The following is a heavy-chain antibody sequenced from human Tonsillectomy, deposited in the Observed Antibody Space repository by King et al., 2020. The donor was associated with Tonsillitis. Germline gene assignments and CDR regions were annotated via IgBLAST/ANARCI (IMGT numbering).Heavy chain of an antibody. CDR2: INPSGGST. D-gene: IGHD3-22*01. V-gene: IGHV1-46*01. Sequence: YYIHWVRQAPGQGLEWMGMINPSGGSTRYAQKFQGRVTMTRDTSTSTVYMELSSLRSEDTAVYYCARVPLPSTNYYATSGYLMWFDPWGQGTLVTVSS. J-gene: IGHJ5*02. CDR3: ARVPLPSTNYYATSGYLMWFDP. CDR1: YY.